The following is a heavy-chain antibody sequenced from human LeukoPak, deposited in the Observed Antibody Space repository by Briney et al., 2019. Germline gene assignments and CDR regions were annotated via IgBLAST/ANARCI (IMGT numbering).Heavy chain of an antibody. J-gene: IGHJ4*02. V-gene: IGHV3-48*04. CDR1: GFTFSSYS. CDR2: ISSSSSTI. CDR3: ARDLTMVRGGGFDY. Sequence: GGSLRLSCAASGFTFSSYSMNWVRQAPGKGLEWVSYISSSSSTIYYADSVKGRFTISRDNAKNSLYLQMNSLRAEDTAVYYCARDLTMVRGGGFDYWGQGTLVTVSS. D-gene: IGHD3-10*01.